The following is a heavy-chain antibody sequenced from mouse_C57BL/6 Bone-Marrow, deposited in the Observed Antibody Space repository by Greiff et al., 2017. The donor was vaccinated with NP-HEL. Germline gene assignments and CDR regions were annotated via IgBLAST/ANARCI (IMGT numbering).Heavy chain of an antibody. CDR1: GFTFSSYG. Sequence: EVHLVESGGDLVKPGGSLKLSCAASGFTFSSYGMSWVRQTPDKRLEWVATISSGGSYTYYPDSVKGRFTISRDNAKNTLYLQMSSLKSEDTAMYYCARQRYYGSSYYFDGGGEGTTRAVSS. V-gene: IGHV5-6*01. D-gene: IGHD1-1*01. CDR3: ARQRYYGSSYYFDG. CDR2: ISSGGSYT. J-gene: IGHJ2*01.